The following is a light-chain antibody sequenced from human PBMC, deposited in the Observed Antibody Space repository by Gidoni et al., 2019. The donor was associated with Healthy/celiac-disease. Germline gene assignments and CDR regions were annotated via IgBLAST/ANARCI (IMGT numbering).Light chain of an antibody. CDR3: QQSYSIPYT. J-gene: IGKJ2*01. CDR1: QSISSS. Sequence: DIQMTQSPSSLSASVGDRVTITCRASQSISSSLNWYQQKPGKAPNLLIFAASSLQSGVPSRFGGSGSGTDFTLTISSLQPEDFATYYCQQSYSIPYTFGQGTKLEIK. CDR2: AAS. V-gene: IGKV1-39*01.